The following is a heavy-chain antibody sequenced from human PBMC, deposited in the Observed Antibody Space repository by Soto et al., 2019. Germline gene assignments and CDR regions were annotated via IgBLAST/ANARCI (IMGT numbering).Heavy chain of an antibody. Sequence: SVKVSCKASGGTFNSDTITWVRQAPGQGLEWMGGIIPISDTAHYAQNFQGRVTITADESTSTVYMELSSLRSEDTAVYYCATLVPAPIKLYPRLGWFDPWGQGTLVTVSS. CDR1: GGTFNSDT. J-gene: IGHJ5*02. D-gene: IGHD2-2*02. V-gene: IGHV1-69*13. CDR3: ATLVPAPIKLYPRLGWFDP. CDR2: IIPISDTA.